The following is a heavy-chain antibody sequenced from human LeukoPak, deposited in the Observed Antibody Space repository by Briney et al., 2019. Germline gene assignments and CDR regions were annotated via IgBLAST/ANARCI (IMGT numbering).Heavy chain of an antibody. D-gene: IGHD6-13*01. Sequence: GASVKVSCKASGYTFSAYGISWVRQAPGQGLEWMGWISVYNGKTNYAQKLQGRVTMTTDTSTRTAHMELRSLRSDDTAVYYCARDSHIAEVAYYFDYWGQGTLVTVSS. CDR2: ISVYNGKT. CDR3: ARDSHIAEVAYYFDY. V-gene: IGHV1-18*01. CDR1: GYTFSAYG. J-gene: IGHJ4*02.